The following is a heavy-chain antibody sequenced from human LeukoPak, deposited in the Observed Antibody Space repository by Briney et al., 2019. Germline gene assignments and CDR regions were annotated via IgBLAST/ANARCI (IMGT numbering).Heavy chain of an antibody. CDR1: QYTFTDYA. V-gene: IGHV1-3*01. D-gene: IGHD3-10*01. CDR2: INAGNGKT. Sequence: ASVKVSCKASQYTFTDYAVHWVRQAPGQRLEWMGWINAGNGKTKYSQSFQGRVTITRDTSATTAYMELSSLTSEGTAVYYCARGRRTDVARGSYYFDYWGQGTLVSVSS. CDR3: ARGRRTDVARGSYYFDY. J-gene: IGHJ4*02.